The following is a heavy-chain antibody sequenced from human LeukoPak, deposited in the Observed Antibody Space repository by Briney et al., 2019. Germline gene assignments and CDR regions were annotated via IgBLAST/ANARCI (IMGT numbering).Heavy chain of an antibody. CDR3: ARSGYSSGWYVGSFDY. V-gene: IGHV5-51*01. CDR2: IYPGDSDT. D-gene: IGHD6-19*01. Sequence: GESLKISCQGSGYSFTNYWIGWVRQMPGKGLEWMGIIYPGDSDTKYSPSFEGQVTISVDKSISTAYLQWSSLKASDTAMYYCARSGYSSGWYVGSFDYWGRGTLVTVSS. CDR1: GYSFTNYW. J-gene: IGHJ4*02.